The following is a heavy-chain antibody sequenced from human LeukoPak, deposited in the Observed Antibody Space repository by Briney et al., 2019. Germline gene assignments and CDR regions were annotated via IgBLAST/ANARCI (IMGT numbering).Heavy chain of an antibody. CDR2: LYDDGAT. J-gene: IGHJ6*01. CDR3: AKGRVIDTASSGMDV. V-gene: IGHV3-53*01. CDR1: GFTVSSSF. Sequence: PGGSLRLSCAASGFTVSSSFMSWVRQAPGKGLEWFSVLYDDGATKYADSVKGRFTISRDNSENTLFLQMNSLRTEDTAVYSCAKGRVIDTASSGMDVWGQGTTVIVSS. D-gene: IGHD2-21*01.